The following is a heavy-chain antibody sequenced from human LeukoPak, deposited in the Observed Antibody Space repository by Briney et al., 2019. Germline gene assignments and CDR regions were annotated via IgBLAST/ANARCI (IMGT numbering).Heavy chain of an antibody. J-gene: IGHJ4*02. Sequence: PSETLSLTCTVSGGSISRGSYYWSWIRQPPGKGLEWIGYIYSSGSTNYNPSLKSRVTISVDTSKNQFSLKLSSVTAADTAVYYCARLRGGSYPPDSFDSWGQGTLVTVSS. CDR1: GGSISRGSYY. CDR3: ARLRGGSYPPDSFDS. V-gene: IGHV4-61*01. CDR2: IYSSGST. D-gene: IGHD1-26*01.